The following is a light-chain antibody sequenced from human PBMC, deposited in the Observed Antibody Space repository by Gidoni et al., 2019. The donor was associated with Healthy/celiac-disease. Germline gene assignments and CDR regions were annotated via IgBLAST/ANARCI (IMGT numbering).Light chain of an antibody. CDR3: QQSYSTPFT. V-gene: IGKV1-39*01. CDR1: QSISSY. J-gene: IGKJ3*01. CDR2: AAS. Sequence: DIQMTQSPSSLSASVGDRVTINCRASQSISSYLNWYQQKPGKAPKLLIYAASSLQSGVPSRFSGSGSGTDFTLTISSLQPEDFATYYCQQSYSTPFTFXPXTKVDIK.